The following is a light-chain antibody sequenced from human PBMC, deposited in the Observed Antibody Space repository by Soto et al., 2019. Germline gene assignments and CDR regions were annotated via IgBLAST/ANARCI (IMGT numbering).Light chain of an antibody. J-gene: IGKJ5*01. CDR3: QHIHSIPIT. CDR2: AAS. CDR1: QSVSSD. V-gene: IGKV1-39*01. Sequence: DMQMTQSPSSLSASVGARVTITCRASQSVSSDLNWYQQKAGKAPKLLIYAASSLQSGVPSRFSGSGSGTHFILTISSLQPEDFATYYCQHIHSIPITFGQGTRLEIK.